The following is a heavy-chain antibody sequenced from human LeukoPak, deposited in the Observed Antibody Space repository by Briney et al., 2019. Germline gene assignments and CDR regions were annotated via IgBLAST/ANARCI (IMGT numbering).Heavy chain of an antibody. CDR1: GFTFSSYA. J-gene: IGHJ6*02. CDR3: AKGAHYCTNGVCYRSRKDDYYYGMDV. CDR2: ISGSGGST. V-gene: IGHV3-23*01. Sequence: GGSLRLSCAASGFTFSSYAMSWVRQAPGKGLKWVSAISGSGGSTYYADSVKGRFTISRDNSKNTLYLQMNSLRAEDTAVYYCAKGAHYCTNGVCYRSRKDDYYYGMDVWGQGTTVTVSS. D-gene: IGHD2-8*01.